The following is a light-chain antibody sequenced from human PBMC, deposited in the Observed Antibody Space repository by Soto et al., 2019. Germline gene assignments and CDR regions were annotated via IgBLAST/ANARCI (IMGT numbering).Light chain of an antibody. CDR3: SSYTSSSTLLYG. Sequence: QSALTQPASVSGSPGQSITISCTGTSSDVGGYNYVSWYQQHPGKAPKLMIYDVSNRPSGVSNRFSGSKSGNTASLTISGLQAEDEADYYCSSYTSSSTLLYGIGTGTKLTVL. CDR2: DVS. J-gene: IGLJ1*01. CDR1: SSDVGGYNY. V-gene: IGLV2-14*01.